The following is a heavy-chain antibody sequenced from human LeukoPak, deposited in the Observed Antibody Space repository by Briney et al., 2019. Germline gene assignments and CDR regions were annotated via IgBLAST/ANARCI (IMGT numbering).Heavy chain of an antibody. D-gene: IGHD5-24*01. CDR2: ISGSGGST. CDR3: ARARRDGYNYVVGAFDI. CDR1: GFTFSSYA. Sequence: GGSLRLSCAASGFTFSSYAMSWVRQAPGKGLEWVSAISGSGGSTYYADSVKGRFTISRDNSKNTLYLQMNSLRAEDTAVYYCARARRDGYNYVVGAFDIWGQGTMVTVSS. V-gene: IGHV3-23*01. J-gene: IGHJ3*02.